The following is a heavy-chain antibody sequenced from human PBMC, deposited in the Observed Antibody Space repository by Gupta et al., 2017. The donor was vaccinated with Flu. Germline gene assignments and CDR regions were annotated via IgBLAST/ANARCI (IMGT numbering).Heavy chain of an antibody. J-gene: IGHJ6*02. D-gene: IGHD3-3*01. CDR3: ASNLRQGYDFWSGYLEGPYHYYYGMDV. Sequence: GSIYYSGSTYYNPSLKSRVTISVDTSKNQFSLKLSSVTAADTAVYYCASNLRQGYDFWSGYLEGPYHYYYGMDVWGQGTTVTVSS. CDR2: IYYSGST. V-gene: IGHV4-39*01.